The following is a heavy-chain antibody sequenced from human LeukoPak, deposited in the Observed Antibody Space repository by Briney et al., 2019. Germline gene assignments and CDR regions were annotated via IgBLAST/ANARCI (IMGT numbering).Heavy chain of an antibody. CDR1: GGTFSSYA. D-gene: IGHD3-9*01. CDR2: IIPIFGTA. CDR3: ARSREPPYDILTGYIV. Sequence: EASVKVSCKASGGTFSSYAISWVRQAPGQGLEWMGGIIPIFGTANYAQKFQGRVTITAGKSTSTAYMELSSLRSEDTAVYYCARSREPPYDILTGYIVWGQGTLVTVSS. V-gene: IGHV1-69*06. J-gene: IGHJ4*02.